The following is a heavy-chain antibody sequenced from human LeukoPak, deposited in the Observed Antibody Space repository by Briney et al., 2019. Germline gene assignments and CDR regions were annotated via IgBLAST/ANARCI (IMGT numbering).Heavy chain of an antibody. D-gene: IGHD4-17*01. CDR2: INSDGSST. J-gene: IGHJ3*02. CDR3: ARERHYGDANAGSDAFDI. CDR1: GFTFSSYW. V-gene: IGHV3-74*01. Sequence: GGSLRLSRAASGFTFSSYWMHWVRQAPGKGLVWVSRINSDGSSTSYADSVKGRFTISRDNAKNTLYLQMNSLRAEDTAVYYCARERHYGDANAGSDAFDIWGQGTVVTVSS.